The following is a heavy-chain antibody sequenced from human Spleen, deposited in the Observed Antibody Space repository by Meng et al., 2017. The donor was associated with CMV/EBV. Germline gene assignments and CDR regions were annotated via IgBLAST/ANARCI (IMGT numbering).Heavy chain of an antibody. CDR2: IGTGGDT. J-gene: IGHJ4*02. Sequence: GESLKISCAASGFTLSSYDMHWVRQATGKGLEWVSAIGTGGDTYYPGSVKGRFTISRDNAKNSLYLQMNSLRAEDTAVYFCARATWTQPYYFDYWGQGTLVTVSS. V-gene: IGHV3-13*01. D-gene: IGHD5-18*01. CDR3: ARATWTQPYYFDY. CDR1: GFTLSSYD.